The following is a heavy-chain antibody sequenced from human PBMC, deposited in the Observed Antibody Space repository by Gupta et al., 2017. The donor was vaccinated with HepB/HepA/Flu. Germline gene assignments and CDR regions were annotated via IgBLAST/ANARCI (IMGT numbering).Heavy chain of an antibody. D-gene: IGHD1-26*01. V-gene: IGHV3-48*03. CDR2: ISSSGSTR. J-gene: IGHJ4*02. Sequence: EVQLVESGGGLVQPGGSLRLSCAASGFTFSSYEMNWVRQAPGKGLEWVSYISSSGSTRYYADSVKGRLTIYRDNAKKSLYLKMNRLRAEDTAVYYCARGGGGRYPNDYGGQGTLVTVSS. CDR1: GFTFSSYE. CDR3: ARGGGGRYPNDY.